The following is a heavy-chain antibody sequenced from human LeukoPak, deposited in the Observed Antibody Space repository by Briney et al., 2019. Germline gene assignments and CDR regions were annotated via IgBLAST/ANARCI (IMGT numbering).Heavy chain of an antibody. V-gene: IGHV3-23*01. D-gene: IGHD3-10*01. CDR1: GFTFSSYA. CDR3: AKDLIPTTMVRGVAFDI. J-gene: IGHJ3*02. CDR2: ISGSGGST. Sequence: GGSLRLSCAASGFTFSSYAMSWVRQAPGKGLEWVSAISGSGGSTYYADSVKGRFTISRDNSKNTLYLQMNRLRAEDTAVYYCAKDLIPTTMVRGVAFDIWGQGTMVTVSS.